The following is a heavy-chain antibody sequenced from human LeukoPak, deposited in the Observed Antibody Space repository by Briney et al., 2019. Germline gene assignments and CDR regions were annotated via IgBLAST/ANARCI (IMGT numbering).Heavy chain of an antibody. CDR3: AREHMQTAYYAPDY. CDR1: GYTFTGYY. Sequence: ASVKVSCKASGYTFTGYYLHWVRQAPGQGLEWMGWINPNSGSTNYAQKFQGRVTMTRDTSISTAYMEMSRLRSDDTAVYYCAREHMQTAYYAPDYWGQGTLVTVSS. J-gene: IGHJ4*02. CDR2: INPNSGST. D-gene: IGHD3-9*01. V-gene: IGHV1-2*02.